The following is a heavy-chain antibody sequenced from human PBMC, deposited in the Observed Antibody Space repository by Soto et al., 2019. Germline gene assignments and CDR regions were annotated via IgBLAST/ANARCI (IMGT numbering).Heavy chain of an antibody. CDR1: GYTFTSYD. V-gene: IGHV1-8*01. Sequence: ASVKVSCKASGYTFTSYDINWVRQATGQGLEWMGWMNPNSGNTGYAQKFQGRVTMTRNTSISTAYMELSSLRSEDTAVCYCARGAYCSGGSCSYYYGMDVWGQGTTVTVSS. J-gene: IGHJ6*02. D-gene: IGHD2-15*01. CDR2: MNPNSGNT. CDR3: ARGAYCSGGSCSYYYGMDV.